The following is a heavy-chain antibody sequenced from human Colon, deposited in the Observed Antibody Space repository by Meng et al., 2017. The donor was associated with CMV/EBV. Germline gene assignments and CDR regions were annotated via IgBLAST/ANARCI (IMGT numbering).Heavy chain of an antibody. V-gene: IGHV4-59*01. J-gene: IGHJ6*02. CDR2: ISNSGST. D-gene: IGHD2-2*01. Sequence: SETLSLTCTVSGGSISSYYWSWIRQPPMKGLEGIGYISNSGSTNYNPSLKSRVTISGDTSKNHFSLKLKSMTAADTAVYYCARHLIAYCTSTTCSSGMDVWGQGTTVTVSS. CDR3: ARHLIAYCTSTTCSSGMDV. CDR1: GGSISSYY.